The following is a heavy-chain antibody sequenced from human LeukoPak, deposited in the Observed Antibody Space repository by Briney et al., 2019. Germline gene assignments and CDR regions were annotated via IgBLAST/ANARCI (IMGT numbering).Heavy chain of an antibody. CDR3: ARGYITIFGVVMTYFQH. CDR1: GYTFIGYY. Sequence: ASVKVSCKASGYTFIGYYMHWVRQAPGQGLEWMGWINPHSGGTKYAQKFQDRVTMTSDTSISTYYMELSRLRSDDTAMYYCARGYITIFGVVMTYFQHWGQGTLVTVSS. D-gene: IGHD3-3*01. CDR2: INPHSGGT. V-gene: IGHV1-2*02. J-gene: IGHJ1*01.